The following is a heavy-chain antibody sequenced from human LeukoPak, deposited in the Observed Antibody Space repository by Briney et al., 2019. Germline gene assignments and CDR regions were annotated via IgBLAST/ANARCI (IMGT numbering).Heavy chain of an antibody. CDR1: GFTFSSYG. V-gene: IGHV3-30*18. Sequence: GGSLRLSCAASGFTFSSYGMRWVRQAPGKGLEWVAVISYDGSNKYYADSVKGRFTISRDNSKNTLYLQMNSLRAEDTAVYYCAKGHSSSWYYFDYWGQGTLVTVSS. J-gene: IGHJ4*02. CDR2: ISYDGSNK. D-gene: IGHD6-13*01. CDR3: AKGHSSSWYYFDY.